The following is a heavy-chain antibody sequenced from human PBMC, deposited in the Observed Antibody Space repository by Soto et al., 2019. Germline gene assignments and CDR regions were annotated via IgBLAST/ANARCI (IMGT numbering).Heavy chain of an antibody. CDR2: ISYSGST. J-gene: IGHJ3*02. CDR3: ARDVYFDSNGLISAFDI. Sequence: QVQLQESGPGLVKPSQTLSLTCTVSGGSFSGSAFYWSWIRQHPGKGLEWIGHISYSGSTYYNPSLKSRVTISIDTSKNHFSLKLSSVTAADTAVYYCARDVYFDSNGLISAFDIWGQGTLVTVSS. V-gene: IGHV4-31*03. D-gene: IGHD2-8*01. CDR1: GGSFSGSAFY.